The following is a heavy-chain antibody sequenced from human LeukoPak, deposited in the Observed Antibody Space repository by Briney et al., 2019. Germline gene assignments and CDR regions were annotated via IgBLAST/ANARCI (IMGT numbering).Heavy chain of an antibody. J-gene: IGHJ4*02. D-gene: IGHD4-11*01. V-gene: IGHV3-9*01. CDR3: AKGGLTKRGGFDY. Sequence: PGGSLRLSCAASGFTFDDYAMHWVRQAPGKGLEWVSGISWNSDSIGYADSVKGRFTISRDNAKNSLYLQMNSLRAEDTALYYCAKGGLTKRGGFDYWGQGTLVTVSS. CDR2: ISWNSDSI. CDR1: GFTFDDYA.